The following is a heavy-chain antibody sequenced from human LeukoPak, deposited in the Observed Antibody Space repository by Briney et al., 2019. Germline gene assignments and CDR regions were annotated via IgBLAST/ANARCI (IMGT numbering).Heavy chain of an antibody. CDR2: ISSSSRYI. V-gene: IGHV3-21*01. D-gene: IGHD6-6*01. CDR1: GFTFSNYY. Sequence: GGSLRLSCAASGFTFSNYYMNWVRQAPGKGLEWVSSISSSSRYIYYADSVKGRFTISRDNAKNSLYLQMNSLRAEDTAVYYCARSYSSSRGTFDYWGQGTLVTVSS. CDR3: ARSYSSSRGTFDY. J-gene: IGHJ4*02.